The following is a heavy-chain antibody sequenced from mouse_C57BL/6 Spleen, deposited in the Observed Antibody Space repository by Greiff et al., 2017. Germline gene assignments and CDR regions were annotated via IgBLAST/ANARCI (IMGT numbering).Heavy chain of an antibody. V-gene: IGHV10-1*01. D-gene: IGHD1-1*01. Sequence: EVQLVESGGGLVQPKGSLKLSCAASGFSFNTYAMNWVRQAPGKGLEWVARIRSKSNNYATYYADSVKDRFTISRDDSESMLYLQMNNLKTEDTAMYYCVSATVVATGSFDVWGTGTTVTVSS. CDR1: GFSFNTYA. CDR3: VSATVVATGSFDV. J-gene: IGHJ1*03. CDR2: IRSKSNNYAT.